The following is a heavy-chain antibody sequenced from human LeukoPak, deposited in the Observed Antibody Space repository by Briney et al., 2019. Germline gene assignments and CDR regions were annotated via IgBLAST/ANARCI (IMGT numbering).Heavy chain of an antibody. V-gene: IGHV4-34*01. D-gene: IGHD6-13*01. CDR1: GGSFNGYY. CDR3: ARVQQLADFDY. CDR2: IDHSGSA. J-gene: IGHJ4*02. Sequence: SETLSLTCAVSGGSFNGYYWSWIRQPPGKGLEWIGEIDHSGSATYNPSLQSRVIISKDKSNNQFSLKLNSVTAADTAVYYCARVQQLADFDYWGQGNLVTVSS.